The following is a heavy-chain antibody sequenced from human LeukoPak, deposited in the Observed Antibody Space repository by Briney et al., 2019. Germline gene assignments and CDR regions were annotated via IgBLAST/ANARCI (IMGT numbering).Heavy chain of an antibody. CDR2: IYHSGST. D-gene: IGHD3-3*01. CDR1: GYSISSGYY. J-gene: IGHJ5*02. V-gene: IGHV4-38-2*01. Sequence: SETLSLTCAVSGYSISSGYYWGWIRQPPGKGLEWIGSIYHSGSTYYNPSLKSRVTISVDTSKNQFSLKLSSVTAADTAVYYCARAPYDFWSGYRGRWFDPWGQGTLVTVSS. CDR3: ARAPYDFWSGYRGRWFDP.